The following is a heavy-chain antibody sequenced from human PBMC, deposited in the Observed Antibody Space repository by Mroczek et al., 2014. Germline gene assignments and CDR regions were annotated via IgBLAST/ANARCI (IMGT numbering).Heavy chain of an antibody. V-gene: IGHV4-31*03. J-gene: IGHJ6*02. CDR3: AVGPTHYSGSYSGYYGMDV. CDR1: GGSISSGGYY. Sequence: VQLVQSGPGLVKPSQTLSLTCTVSGGSISSGGYYWSWIRQHPGKGLEWIGYIYYSGSTYYNPSLKSRVTISVDTSKNQFSLKLSSVTAADTAVYYCAVGPTHYSGSYSGYYGMDVWGQGTTVTVSS. D-gene: IGHD1-26*01. CDR2: IYYSGST.